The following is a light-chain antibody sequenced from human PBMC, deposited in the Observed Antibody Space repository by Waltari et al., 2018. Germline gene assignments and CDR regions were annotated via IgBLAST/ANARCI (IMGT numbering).Light chain of an antibody. CDR3: QQYNNWPQA. CDR1: QSVSSN. V-gene: IGKV3-15*01. CDR2: GAS. Sequence: EIVMTQSPATLSVSPGERATLSCRASQSVSSNLACDQQKPGQAPRLRIYGASTKATGIPARFSGSGSGTEFTLTISSLQSEDFAVYYCQQYNNWPQAFGQGTKVEIK. J-gene: IGKJ1*01.